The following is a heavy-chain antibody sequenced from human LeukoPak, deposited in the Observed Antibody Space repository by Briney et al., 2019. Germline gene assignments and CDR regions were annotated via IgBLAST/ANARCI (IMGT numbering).Heavy chain of an antibody. CDR1: GGTFSSCA. Sequence: SVKVSCKASGGTFSSCAISWVRQAPGQGLEWMGGIIPIFGTANYAQKFQGRVTITTDESTSTAYMELSSLRSEDTAVYYCARGTPYYDFWSGYLYYFDYWGQGTLVTVSS. D-gene: IGHD3-3*01. V-gene: IGHV1-69*05. J-gene: IGHJ4*02. CDR2: IIPIFGTA. CDR3: ARGTPYYDFWSGYLYYFDY.